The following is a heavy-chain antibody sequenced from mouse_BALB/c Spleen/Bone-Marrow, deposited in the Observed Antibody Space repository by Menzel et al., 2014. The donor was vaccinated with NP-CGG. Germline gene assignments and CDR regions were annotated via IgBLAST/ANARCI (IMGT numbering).Heavy chain of an antibody. CDR2: IDPADGSI. Sequence: EVQLQESGAELVKPGASVKLSCTASGFNIKDTYMHWVKQRPEQGLEWIGRIDPADGSIKYDPKFQDKATITADTSSNTVDLQLSSMTFEDTAVYCCARQEFAIYWYFDIWGAGTTVTVSS. V-gene: IGHV14-3*02. CDR3: ARQEFAIYWYFDI. J-gene: IGHJ1*01. CDR1: GFNIKDTY. D-gene: IGHD1-3*01.